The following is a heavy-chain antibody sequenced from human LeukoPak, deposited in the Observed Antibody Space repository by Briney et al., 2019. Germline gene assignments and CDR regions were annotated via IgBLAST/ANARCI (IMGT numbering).Heavy chain of an antibody. CDR2: IYSGGNT. D-gene: IGHD6-13*01. CDR3: ARTPLPAAGPYYFDY. Sequence: GGSLRLSCAASGLTFSSNYMSWVRQAPGKGLEWVSVIYSGGNTYYSDSVRGRFTISRDNSRNTLYLQMDSLRAEDTAFYYCARTPLPAAGPYYFDYWGQGILVTVSS. V-gene: IGHV3-66*02. CDR1: GLTFSSNY. J-gene: IGHJ4*02.